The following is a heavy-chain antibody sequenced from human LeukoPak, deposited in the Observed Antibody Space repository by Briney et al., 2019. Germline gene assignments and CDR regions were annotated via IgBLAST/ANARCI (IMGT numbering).Heavy chain of an antibody. D-gene: IGHD3-10*01. CDR2: ISHTGTSI. CDR3: AKDLGRGSGSYVFDY. CDR1: GFTFSTYA. Sequence: GGSLRLSCAASGFTFSTYAMTWVRQAPGKGPEWVSIISHTGTSIFYADSVKGRFTISRDNSRNTLFLDMNSLRAEDTAVYYCAKDLGRGSGSYVFDYWGQGALVTVSS. V-gene: IGHV3-23*01. J-gene: IGHJ4*02.